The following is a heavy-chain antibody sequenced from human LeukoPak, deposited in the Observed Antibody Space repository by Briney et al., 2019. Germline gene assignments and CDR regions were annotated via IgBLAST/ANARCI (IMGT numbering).Heavy chain of an antibody. J-gene: IGHJ4*02. V-gene: IGHV1-2*02. Sequence: ASVKVSCKASGYTFTGYYMHWVRQAHGQGLEWMGWINPNTGGTKFAQKFQGRLTLTRDTSINTAYMELNSLKSDDTAIYYCAKTPYGDYYDSWGQGTLVTVSS. CDR1: GYTFTGYY. D-gene: IGHD4-17*01. CDR2: INPNTGGT. CDR3: AKTPYGDYYDS.